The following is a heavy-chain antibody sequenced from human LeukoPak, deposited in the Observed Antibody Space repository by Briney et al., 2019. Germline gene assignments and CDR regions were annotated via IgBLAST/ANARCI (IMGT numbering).Heavy chain of an antibody. V-gene: IGHV5-51*01. CDR2: IYPGDSDT. Sequence: GESLKISCKGSGFTSYWIGWVRQMPGKGLEWMGIIYPGDSDTKYSPSFQGQVTMSVDKSISTAYLQWSSLKASDTAMYYCARSHGDGYSLGYWGQGTLVTVSS. CDR1: GFTSYW. CDR3: ARSHGDGYSLGY. J-gene: IGHJ4*02. D-gene: IGHD5-24*01.